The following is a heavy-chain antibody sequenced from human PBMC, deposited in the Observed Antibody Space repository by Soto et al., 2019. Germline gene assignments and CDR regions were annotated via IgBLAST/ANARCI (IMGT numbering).Heavy chain of an antibody. Sequence: QVQLVQSGAEVKKPGSSVKVSCKASGGTFSSYAISWVRQAPGQGLEWMGGIIPIFGTANYAQKIQGRVTITADESTSTAYMELSSLRSEDTAVYYCARPIMVRGGHYYYGMDVWGQGTTVTVSS. D-gene: IGHD3-10*01. J-gene: IGHJ6*02. CDR3: ARPIMVRGGHYYYGMDV. CDR1: GGTFSSYA. CDR2: IIPIFGTA. V-gene: IGHV1-69*12.